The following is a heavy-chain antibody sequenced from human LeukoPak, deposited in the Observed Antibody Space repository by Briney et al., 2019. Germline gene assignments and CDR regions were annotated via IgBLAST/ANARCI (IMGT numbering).Heavy chain of an antibody. CDR1: GFSLSTSGVG. CDR3: AHGSSRTWTFDY. D-gene: IGHD6-13*01. CDR2: IYWDDDK. V-gene: IGHV2-5*02. Sequence: FGPTLVNPTQTLTLTCTFSGFSLSTSGVGVGWIRQPPGKALEWLALIYWDDDKRYSPSLKSRFTITKDTSKNQVVLTMTNMDPVDTGTYYCAHGSSRTWTFDYWGQGTLVTVSS. J-gene: IGHJ4*02.